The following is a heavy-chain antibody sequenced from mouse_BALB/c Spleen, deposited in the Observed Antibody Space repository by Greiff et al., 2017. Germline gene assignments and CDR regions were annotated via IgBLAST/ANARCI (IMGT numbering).Heavy chain of an antibody. V-gene: IGHV3-8*02. J-gene: IGHJ2*01. Sequence: EVKLEESGPSLVKPSQTLSLTCSVTGDSITSGYWNWIRKFPGNKLEYMGYISYSGSTYYNPSLKSRISITRDTSKNQYYLQLNSVTTEDTATYYCARYDFWDGSYFDYWGQGTTLTVSS. D-gene: IGHD4-1*01. CDR3: ARYDFWDGSYFDY. CDR2: ISYSGST. CDR1: GDSITSGY.